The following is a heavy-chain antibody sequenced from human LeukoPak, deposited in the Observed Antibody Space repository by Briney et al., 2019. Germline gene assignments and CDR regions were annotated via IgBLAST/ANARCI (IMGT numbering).Heavy chain of an antibody. D-gene: IGHD6-13*01. CDR1: GGSISSGGYY. V-gene: IGHV4-31*03. Sequence: MSSETLFLTCTVSGGSISSGGYYWSWIRQHPGKGLEWIGYIYYSGSTYYNPSLKSRVTISVDTSKNQFSLKLSSVTAADTAVYYCARVRYSSSLSPWYFDLWGRGTLVTVSS. CDR2: IYYSGST. CDR3: ARVRYSSSLSPWYFDL. J-gene: IGHJ2*01.